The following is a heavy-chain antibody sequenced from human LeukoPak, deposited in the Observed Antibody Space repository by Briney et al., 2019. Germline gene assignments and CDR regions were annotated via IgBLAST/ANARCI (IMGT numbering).Heavy chain of an antibody. CDR3: ARDGAGYSGYDHSFDY. CDR2: IYSGGST. CDR1: GFTVSSNY. J-gene: IGHJ4*02. D-gene: IGHD5-12*01. Sequence: GGSLRLSCAASGFTVSSNYMSWVRQAPGKGLDWVSVIYSGGSTYYADSVKGRFTISRDNSKNTLYLQMNSLRAEDTAVYYCARDGAGYSGYDHSFDYWGQGTLVTVSS. V-gene: IGHV3-66*01.